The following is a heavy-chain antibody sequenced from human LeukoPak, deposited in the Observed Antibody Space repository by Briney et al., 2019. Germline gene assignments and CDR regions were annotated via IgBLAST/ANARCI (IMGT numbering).Heavy chain of an antibody. CDR3: ARSYGSGTYFDY. D-gene: IGHD3-10*01. Sequence: SETLSLTCAVYGGSFNGYYWSWIRQPPGKGLEWIGEINHSGSTKYNPSLKSRVTISVDTSKNQFSLKLSSVTAADTAVYYCARSYGSGTYFDYWGQGTLVTVSS. CDR1: GGSFNGYY. CDR2: INHSGST. V-gene: IGHV4-34*01. J-gene: IGHJ4*02.